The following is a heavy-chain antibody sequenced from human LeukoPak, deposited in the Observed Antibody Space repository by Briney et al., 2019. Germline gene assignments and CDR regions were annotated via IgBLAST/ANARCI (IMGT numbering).Heavy chain of an antibody. D-gene: IGHD2-2*03. CDR3: AKGHGPGYCSSTSCPSGVVDY. Sequence: GGSLRLSCAASGFTFSSYGMHWVRQAPGKGLEWVAVISYDGSNKYYADSVKGRFTISRDNSKNTLYLQMNSLRAEDTAVYYCAKGHGPGYCSSTSCPSGVVDYWGRGTLVTVSS. V-gene: IGHV3-30*18. J-gene: IGHJ4*02. CDR1: GFTFSSYG. CDR2: ISYDGSNK.